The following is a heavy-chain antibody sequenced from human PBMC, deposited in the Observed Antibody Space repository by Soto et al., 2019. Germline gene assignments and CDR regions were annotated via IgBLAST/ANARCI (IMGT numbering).Heavy chain of an antibody. CDR1: GGSISSNKW. CDR2: IYHSGST. J-gene: IGHJ6*02. Sequence: PSETLSLTCAVYGGSISSNKWRRWVRQPPGKGLEWIGEIYHSGSTNYNPSLKSRVTISLDKSKNQFSLKLTSVTAADSAVYYCARDDHIVVVPTSLGLLDVWGQGTTVTVSS. CDR3: ARDDHIVVVPTSLGLLDV. V-gene: IGHV4-4*02. D-gene: IGHD2-2*01.